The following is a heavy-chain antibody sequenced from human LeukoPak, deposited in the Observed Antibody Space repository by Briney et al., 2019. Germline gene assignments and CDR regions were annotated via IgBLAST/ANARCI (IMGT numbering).Heavy chain of an antibody. J-gene: IGHJ6*02. CDR3: VRGYSFGPYGMDV. D-gene: IGHD2-15*01. CDR1: GXPFSSYA. V-gene: IGHV3-64D*09. CDR2: ISDSGGST. Sequence: GGSLRLSWSASGXPFSSYAVHWVRQAPGKGLEYVSAISDSGGSTYHADSVKGRFTISRDNSKNTLYLQMSSLRAEDTAVYFCVRGYSFGPYGMDVWGQGTTVTVSS.